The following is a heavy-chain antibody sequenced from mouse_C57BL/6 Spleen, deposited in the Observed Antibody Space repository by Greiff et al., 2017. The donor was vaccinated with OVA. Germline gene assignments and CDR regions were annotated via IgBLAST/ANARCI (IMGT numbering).Heavy chain of an antibody. Sequence: QVQLQQSGAELVRPGTSVKVSCKASGYAFTTYLIEWVKQRPGQGLEWIGVINPGSGGTNYNEKFKGKATLTADKSSSTAYMQLSSLTSEDSAVYFCARGGLRVFAYWGQGTLVTVSA. J-gene: IGHJ3*01. D-gene: IGHD2-4*01. V-gene: IGHV1-54*01. CDR3: ARGGLRVFAY. CDR2: INPGSGGT. CDR1: GYAFTTYL.